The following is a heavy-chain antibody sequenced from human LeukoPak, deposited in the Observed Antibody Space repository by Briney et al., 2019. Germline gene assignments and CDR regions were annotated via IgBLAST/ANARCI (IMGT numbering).Heavy chain of an antibody. Sequence: GGSLRLSCAASGFTFSSYGMHWVRQAPGKGLEWVAVISYDGSNNYYADSVKGRFTISRDNSKNTLYLQMNSLRAEDTAVYYCAKMVTSDAFDIWGQGTMVTVSS. CDR3: AKMVTSDAFDI. J-gene: IGHJ3*02. CDR2: ISYDGSNN. CDR1: GFTFSSYG. V-gene: IGHV3-30*18. D-gene: IGHD4-4*01.